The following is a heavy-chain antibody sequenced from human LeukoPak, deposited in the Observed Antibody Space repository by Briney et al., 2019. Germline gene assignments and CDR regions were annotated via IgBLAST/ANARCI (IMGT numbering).Heavy chain of an antibody. D-gene: IGHD1-7*01. CDR3: ARATGTKVPPGY. Sequence: TSETLSLTCAVYGGSFSGYYWSWIRQPPGKGLEWIGEINHSGRNNYNPSLKSRVTISVDTSKNQFSLKLSSVTAADTAVYYCARATGTKVPPGYWGQGTLVTVSS. J-gene: IGHJ4*02. CDR2: INHSGRN. V-gene: IGHV4-34*01. CDR1: GGSFSGYY.